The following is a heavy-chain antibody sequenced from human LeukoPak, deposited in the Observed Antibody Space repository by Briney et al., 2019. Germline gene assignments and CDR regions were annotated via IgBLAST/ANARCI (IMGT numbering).Heavy chain of an antibody. D-gene: IGHD6-13*01. CDR3: AKEIEGRIAAAAGEAFDI. Sequence: TGRSLRLSCAASGFTFDDYAMHWVRQAPGKGLEWVSGISWNSGSIGYADSVKGRFTISRDNAKNSLYLQMNSLRAEDMALYYCAKEIEGRIAAAAGEAFDIWGQGTMVTVSS. V-gene: IGHV3-9*03. CDR2: ISWNSGSI. CDR1: GFTFDDYA. J-gene: IGHJ3*02.